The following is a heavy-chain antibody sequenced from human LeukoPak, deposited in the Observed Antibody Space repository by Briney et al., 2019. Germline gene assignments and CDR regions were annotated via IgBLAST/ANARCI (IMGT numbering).Heavy chain of an antibody. CDR1: GYTFNSYD. J-gene: IGHJ4*02. D-gene: IGHD6-19*01. V-gene: IGHV1-18*01. Sequence: ASVKVSXKASGYTFNSYDISWVRQAPGQGLEWMGWISAYNGNTNYAQKVQGRVTMTTDTSTSTAYMELRSLRSDDTAVYYCARADIRAIASSGWYGFDYWGLGTLVTVPS. CDR2: ISAYNGNT. CDR3: ARADIRAIASSGWYGFDY.